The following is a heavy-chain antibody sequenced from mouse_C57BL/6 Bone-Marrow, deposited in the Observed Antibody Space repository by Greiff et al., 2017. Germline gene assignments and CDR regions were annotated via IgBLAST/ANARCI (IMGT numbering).Heavy chain of an antibody. Sequence: QVQLQQSGAELARPGASVKLSCKASGYTFTRYGISWVKQRTGQGLEWIGEIYPRSGNTYYNEKFKGKATLTADKASSTVYMELRSLTSEDSAVYFCARRSNYIAYWGQGTLVTVSA. V-gene: IGHV1-81*01. CDR2: IYPRSGNT. CDR1: GYTFTRYG. CDR3: ARRSNYIAY. J-gene: IGHJ3*01. D-gene: IGHD2-5*01.